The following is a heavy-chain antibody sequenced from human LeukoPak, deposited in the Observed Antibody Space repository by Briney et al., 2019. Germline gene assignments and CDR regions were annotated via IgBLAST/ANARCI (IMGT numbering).Heavy chain of an antibody. CDR2: IIPILGIA. CDR1: GSTFSSYA. D-gene: IGHD3-22*01. V-gene: IGHV1-69*04. Sequence: SVKVSCKSSGSTFSSYASSWVRQAPGQGLEWMGRIIPILGIANYAQKFQGRVTITADKSTSTAYMELSSLRSEDTAVYYCATGSGYYDSSGYVDYWGQGTLVTVSS. J-gene: IGHJ4*02. CDR3: ATGSGYYDSSGYVDY.